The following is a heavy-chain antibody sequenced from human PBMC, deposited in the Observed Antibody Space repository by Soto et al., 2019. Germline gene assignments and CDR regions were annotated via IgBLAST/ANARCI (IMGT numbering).Heavy chain of an antibody. D-gene: IGHD3-3*01. Sequence: GGSLRLSCAASGFTFSSYGMHWVRQAPGKGLEWVAVIWYDGSNKYYADSVKGRFTISRDNSKNTLYLQMNILRAEDTAVYYCARDMGFLEWLQDAFDIWGQGTMVTVSS. J-gene: IGHJ3*02. CDR1: GFTFSSYG. V-gene: IGHV3-33*01. CDR3: ARDMGFLEWLQDAFDI. CDR2: IWYDGSNK.